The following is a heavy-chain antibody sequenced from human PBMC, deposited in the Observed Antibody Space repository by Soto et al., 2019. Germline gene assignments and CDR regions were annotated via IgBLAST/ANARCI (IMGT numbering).Heavy chain of an antibody. CDR1: GFTFSSYG. CDR2: ISYDGSNK. CDR3: AKDADPSGSYYFDY. Sequence: QVQLVESGGGVVQPRRSLRLSCAASGFTFSSYGMHWVRQAPGKGLEWVAVISYDGSNKYYADSVKGRFTISRDNSKNTLYLQMNSLRAEDTAVYYCAKDADPSGSYYFDYWGQGTLVTVSS. V-gene: IGHV3-30*18. J-gene: IGHJ4*02. D-gene: IGHD1-26*01.